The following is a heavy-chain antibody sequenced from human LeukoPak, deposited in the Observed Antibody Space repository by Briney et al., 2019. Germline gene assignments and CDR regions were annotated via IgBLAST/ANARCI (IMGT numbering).Heavy chain of an antibody. Sequence: SETLSLTCTVSGGSITTFYWSWIREPPGKGLEYIGYISYTGSTNYNPSLKSRVTISVDTSKDHFSLKLSSVTAADTAVYYCATVTSEKRFDYWGQGTLVTVSS. V-gene: IGHV4-59*08. D-gene: IGHD4-17*01. CDR1: GGSITTFY. CDR2: ISYTGST. CDR3: ATVTSEKRFDY. J-gene: IGHJ4*02.